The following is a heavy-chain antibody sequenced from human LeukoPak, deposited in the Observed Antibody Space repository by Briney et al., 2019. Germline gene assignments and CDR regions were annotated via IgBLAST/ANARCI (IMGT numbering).Heavy chain of an antibody. CDR3: ARDYYDSSGYPDY. J-gene: IGHJ4*02. V-gene: IGHV3-23*01. Sequence: GSLRLSCAASGFTFSSYAMSWVRQAPGKGLEWVSAISGSGGSTYYADSVKGRFTISRDNSKNTLYLQMNSLRAENTAVYYCARDYYDSSGYPDYWGQGTLVTVSS. D-gene: IGHD3-22*01. CDR2: ISGSGGST. CDR1: GFTFSSYA.